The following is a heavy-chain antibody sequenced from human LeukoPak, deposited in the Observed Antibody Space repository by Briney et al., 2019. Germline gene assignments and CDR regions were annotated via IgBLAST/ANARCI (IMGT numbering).Heavy chain of an antibody. D-gene: IGHD5-18*01. Sequence: GESLKISCKGSGYRFTNNWIGWVRQMPGKGLEWMGIIYPGDSDTRYSPPFQGQVTISADKSISTAYLQWSSLRASDTAMYYCAIEGYSNTDGFDIWGRGTMVTVSS. CDR3: AIEGYSNTDGFDI. CDR1: GYRFTNNW. CDR2: IYPGDSDT. V-gene: IGHV5-51*01. J-gene: IGHJ3*02.